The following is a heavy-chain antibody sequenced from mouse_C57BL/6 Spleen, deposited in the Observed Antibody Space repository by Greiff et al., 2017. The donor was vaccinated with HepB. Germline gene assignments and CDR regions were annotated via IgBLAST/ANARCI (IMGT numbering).Heavy chain of an antibody. D-gene: IGHD2-2*01. CDR3: ARDGYYSDY. CDR1: GFTFSSYA. V-gene: IGHV5-4*01. Sequence: EVKLMESGGGLVKPGGSLKLSCAASGFTFSSYAMSWVRQTPEKRLEWVATISDGGSYTYYPDNVKGRFTISRDNAKNNLYLQMSHLKSEDTAMYYCARDGYYSDYWGQGTTLTVSS. CDR2: ISDGGSYT. J-gene: IGHJ2*01.